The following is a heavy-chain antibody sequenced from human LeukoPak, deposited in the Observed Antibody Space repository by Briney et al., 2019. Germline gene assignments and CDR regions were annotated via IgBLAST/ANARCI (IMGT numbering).Heavy chain of an antibody. CDR2: IDSSGSTI. CDR1: GFTFSSYE. J-gene: IGHJ4*02. CDR3: ARAGRGLRYFDWLTYDY. V-gene: IGHV3-48*03. Sequence: GGSLRLSCAASGFTFSSYEMNWVRQAPGKGLEWVSYIDSSGSTIHYADSVKGRFTTSRDNAKNTLYLQMNSLRAEDTAVYYCARAGRGLRYFDWLTYDYWGQGTLVTVSS. D-gene: IGHD3-9*01.